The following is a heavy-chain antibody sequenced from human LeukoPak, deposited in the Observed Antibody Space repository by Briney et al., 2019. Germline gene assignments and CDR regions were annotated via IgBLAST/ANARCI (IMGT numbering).Heavy chain of an antibody. J-gene: IGHJ4*02. CDR3: ARGGWIQLSPFDY. CDR2: INPSGGST. V-gene: IGHV1-46*01. Sequence: ASVTVSCKASGYTFTSYYIHWVRQAPEQGLEWMGIINPSGGSTSYAQKFQGRVTMTRDTSTTTLYMELSSLRSEDTAVYYCARGGWIQLSPFDYWGQGTLVTVSS. D-gene: IGHD5-18*01. CDR1: GYTFTSYY.